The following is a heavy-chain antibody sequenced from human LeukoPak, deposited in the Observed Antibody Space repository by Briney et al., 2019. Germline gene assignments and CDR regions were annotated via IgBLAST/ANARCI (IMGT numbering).Heavy chain of an antibody. D-gene: IGHD3-10*01. CDR1: GGSISSYY. Sequence: SETLSLTCTVSGGSISSYYWNWIRQPPGKGLEWIAYIYYSGNTNYNPSLKSRVTISVDTSKNQFSLKLSSVTAADTAVYYCAGGRRDSGSYGSFVYYYYYYMDVWGKGTTVTVSS. CDR2: IYYSGNT. CDR3: AGGRRDSGSYGSFVYYYYYYMDV. V-gene: IGHV4-59*01. J-gene: IGHJ6*03.